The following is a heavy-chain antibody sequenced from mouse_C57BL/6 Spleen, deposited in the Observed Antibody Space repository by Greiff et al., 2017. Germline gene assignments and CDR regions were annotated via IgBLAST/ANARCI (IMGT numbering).Heavy chain of an antibody. CDR1: GFSFSDYG. V-gene: IGHV5-17*01. Sequence: EVQGVESGGGLVKPGASLKLSCAASGFSFSDYGMHWVRQAPEKGLEWVAYISSGSSTIYYEDTVKGRFTISRDNAKNTLFLQMTSLRSEDTAMYYCARDYYYYGMDYWGQGTSVTVAS. J-gene: IGHJ4*01. CDR3: ARDYYYYGMDY. D-gene: IGHD1-1*02. CDR2: ISSGSSTI.